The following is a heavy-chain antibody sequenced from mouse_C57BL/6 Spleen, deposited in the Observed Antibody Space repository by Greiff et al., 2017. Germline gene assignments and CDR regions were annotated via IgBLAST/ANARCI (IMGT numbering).Heavy chain of an antibody. CDR3: ARGFTTVVDSSFDN. CDR1: GYTFTSYW. Sequence: QVQLQQPGAELVKPGASVKLSCKASGYTFTSYWMHWVKQRPGRGLEWIGRIDPNSGGTKYNEKFKSKATLTVDKPSSTAYMPLSSLTSEDSAVYYCARGFTTVVDSSFDNWGEGTTLTESS. V-gene: IGHV1-72*01. CDR2: IDPNSGGT. D-gene: IGHD1-1*01. J-gene: IGHJ2*01.